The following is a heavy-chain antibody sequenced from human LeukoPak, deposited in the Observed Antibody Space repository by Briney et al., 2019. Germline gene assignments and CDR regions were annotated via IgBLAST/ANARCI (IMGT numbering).Heavy chain of an antibody. CDR2: ISGSGGST. J-gene: IGHJ6*02. V-gene: IGHV3-23*01. Sequence: GGSLRLSCAASGFTFSSYAMSWVRQAPGKGLEWVSAISGSGGSTYYADSVKGRFTISRDNSRNTLYLQMNSLRAEDTAVYYCAKARLAVADYYYGMDVWGRGTTVTVSS. CDR3: AKARLAVADYYYGMDV. CDR1: GFTFSSYA. D-gene: IGHD6-19*01.